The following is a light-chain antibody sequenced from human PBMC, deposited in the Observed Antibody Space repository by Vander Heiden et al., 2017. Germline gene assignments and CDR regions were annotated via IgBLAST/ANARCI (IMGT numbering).Light chain of an antibody. CDR2: AAS. J-gene: IGKJ1*01. V-gene: IGKV1-39*01. CDR3: QQSYSTPRT. CDR1: QSISSY. Sequence: DIQMTQSPSSLSASVGDRVTITCRASQSISSYLNWYQQKPGKAPKLLIYAASSLQSGVPSSFSGSGSGTDFTLTISSLQPEDFATYYCQQSYSTPRTFGQGTKVXIK.